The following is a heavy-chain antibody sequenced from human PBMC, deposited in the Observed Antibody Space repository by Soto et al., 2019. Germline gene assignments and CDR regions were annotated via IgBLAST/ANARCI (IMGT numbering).Heavy chain of an antibody. V-gene: IGHV1-18*04. J-gene: IGHJ5*02. CDR3: ARGTVTSGRWFGP. D-gene: IGHD4-17*01. CDR1: VSSFTGYP. CDR2: ISTFNGNT. Sequence: QVHRLQSGMEGKEPGASGKVSCKAPVSSFTGYPINGGQQAPGQGLEWMGWISTFNGNTKYAGNFEGRVTMTTNTSTTTAYMELTSLTFDDTAVYFCARGTVTSGRWFGPWGQGTLVSVSS.